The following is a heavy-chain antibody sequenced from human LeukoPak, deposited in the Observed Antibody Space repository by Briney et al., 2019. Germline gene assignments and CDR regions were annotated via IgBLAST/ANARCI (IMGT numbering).Heavy chain of an antibody. V-gene: IGHV6-1*01. CDR1: GDSVSSNSVT. CDR3: ARRLTQYDCFDP. CDR2: TYYRSTWYN. D-gene: IGHD2-2*01. Sequence: SQTLSLTCAISGDSVSSNSVTWNWIRQSPSRGLEWLGRTYYRSTWYNDYAVSVRGRITVNPDTSKNQFSLHLNSVTPEDMAVYYCARRLTQYDCFDPWGQGILVTVSS. J-gene: IGHJ5*02.